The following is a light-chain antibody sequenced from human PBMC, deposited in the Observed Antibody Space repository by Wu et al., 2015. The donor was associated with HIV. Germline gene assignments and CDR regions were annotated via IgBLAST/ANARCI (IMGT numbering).Light chain of an antibody. CDR1: QGISTY. CDR2: AAS. J-gene: IGKJ1*01. CDR3: QQYNSYSRT. Sequence: DIQLTQSPSFLSASIGDRVTITCRASQGISTYLVWYQQKPGKAPKLLIYAASTLQSGVPSRFSGSVSGTEFTLTVSSLQSDDFATYYCQQYNSYSRTFGQGTKVEIK. V-gene: IGKV1-9*01.